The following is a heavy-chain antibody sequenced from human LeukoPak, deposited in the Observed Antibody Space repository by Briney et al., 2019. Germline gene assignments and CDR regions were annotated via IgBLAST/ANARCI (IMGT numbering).Heavy chain of an antibody. CDR1: GFTFSIYA. V-gene: IGHV3-23*01. J-gene: IGHJ6*03. Sequence: GGSLRLSCAASGFTFSIYAMSWVRQAPGKGLEWVSAISGSGGSTYYAHSVKGRFTISRDKSKNTLYLQMNSPRAEDTAVYYCAKGRLRSAPYDMDVWGKGTTVTVSS. CDR3: AKGRLRSAPYDMDV. D-gene: IGHD5-12*01. CDR2: ISGSGGST.